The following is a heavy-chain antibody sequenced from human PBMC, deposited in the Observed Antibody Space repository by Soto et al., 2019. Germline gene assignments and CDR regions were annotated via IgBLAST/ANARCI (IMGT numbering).Heavy chain of an antibody. CDR3: ARGQQLVGY. V-gene: IGHV3-7*03. D-gene: IGHD6-13*01. CDR1: GVSLTRCA. Sequence: GGSLTLSCAASGVSLTRCAMNCVHQAPGKGLEWVANIRQDGSGKYYVDSVKGRFTISRDNAKNSLYLQMNSLRAEDTAVYYCARGQQLVGYWGQGTLVTVSS. CDR2: IRQDGSGK. J-gene: IGHJ4*02.